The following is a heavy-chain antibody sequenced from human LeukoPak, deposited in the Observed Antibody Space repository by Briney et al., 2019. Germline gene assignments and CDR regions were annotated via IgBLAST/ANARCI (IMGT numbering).Heavy chain of an antibody. CDR2: IIPIFGTA. V-gene: IGHV1-69*01. CDR3: ARGVSYYFDY. CDR1: GGTFSSYA. J-gene: IGHJ4*02. Sequence: ASVKVSCKASGGTFSSYAISWVRQAPGQGLEWMGGIIPIFGTANYAQKFQGRVTITADESTSTADMELSSLRSEDTAVYYCARGVSYYFDYWGQGTLVTVSS.